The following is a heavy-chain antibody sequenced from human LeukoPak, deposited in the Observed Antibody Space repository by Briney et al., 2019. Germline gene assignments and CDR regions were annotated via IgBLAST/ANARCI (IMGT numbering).Heavy chain of an antibody. Sequence: ASVKVSCKASGYTFTGHYMHWARQAPGQGLEWMGWINPNSGDRNSAQKFQGRVTMTRDTSISTVYMELSRLGPDDTAVYYCAREGWDQRDTAAFDYWGQGTLVTVSS. CDR2: INPNSGDR. CDR1: GYTFTGHY. CDR3: AREGWDQRDTAAFDY. V-gene: IGHV1-2*02. D-gene: IGHD6-19*01. J-gene: IGHJ4*02.